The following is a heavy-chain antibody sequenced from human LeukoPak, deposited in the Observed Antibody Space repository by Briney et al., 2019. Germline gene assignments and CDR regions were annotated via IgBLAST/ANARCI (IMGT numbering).Heavy chain of an antibody. CDR3: ARWVTMIVGHYGMDV. D-gene: IGHD3-22*01. CDR1: GYTFTGYN. V-gene: IGHV1-2*02. CDR2: INPNSGGT. J-gene: IGHJ6*02. Sequence: ASVKVSCKASGYTFTGYNMHWVRQAPGQGLEWMGWINPNSGGTNYAQKFQGRVTMTRDTSISTAYMELSRLRSDETAVYYCARWVTMIVGHYGMDVWGQGTTVTVSS.